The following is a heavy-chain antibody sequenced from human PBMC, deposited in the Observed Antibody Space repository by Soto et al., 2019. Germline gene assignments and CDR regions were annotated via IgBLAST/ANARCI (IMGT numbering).Heavy chain of an antibody. Sequence: QVQLQQWGAGLLKPSETLSLTCAVYGGSLSGYYWSWIRQPPGKGLEWIGEINHSGRTNYNTSLHSRLTIAVDTSKNQFSLNLSSVTAADTPLYYCARGSVTDYWGQGTLGTVSS. CDR2: INHSGRT. CDR1: GGSLSGYY. D-gene: IGHD4-17*01. CDR3: ARGSVTDY. J-gene: IGHJ4*02. V-gene: IGHV4-34*01.